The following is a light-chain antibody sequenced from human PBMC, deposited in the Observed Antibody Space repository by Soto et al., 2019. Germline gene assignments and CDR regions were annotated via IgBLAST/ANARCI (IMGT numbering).Light chain of an antibody. Sequence: DIQMTQSPSTLSASVGDRVTITCRASQSISSWLAWYQQKPGKAPKLLIYDASSLESGVPSRFSGSGSGTEFTLTISSLQPFDVATYYWKQYNSHQWTFRQGTNADIK. J-gene: IGKJ1*01. CDR3: KQYNSHQWT. CDR1: QSISSW. CDR2: DAS. V-gene: IGKV1-5*01.